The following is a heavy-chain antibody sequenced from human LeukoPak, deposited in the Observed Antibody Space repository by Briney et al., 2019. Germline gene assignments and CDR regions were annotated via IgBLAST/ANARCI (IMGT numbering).Heavy chain of an antibody. CDR3: ARGRRMVRGVMDYFDY. V-gene: IGHV3-30*01. Sequence: PGGSLRLSCAASGFTFSSYAMHWVRQAPGKGLEGVAVISYDGSNKYYADSVKGRFTISRDNSKNTLYLQMNSLGAEDTAVYYCARGRRMVRGVMDYFDYWGQGTLVTVSS. J-gene: IGHJ4*02. CDR1: GFTFSSYA. CDR2: ISYDGSNK. D-gene: IGHD3-10*01.